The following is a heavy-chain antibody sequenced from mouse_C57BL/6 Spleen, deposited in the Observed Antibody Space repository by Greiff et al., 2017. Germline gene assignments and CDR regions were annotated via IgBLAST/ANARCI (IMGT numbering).Heavy chain of an antibody. V-gene: IGHV1-69*01. J-gene: IGHJ1*03. CDR3: ARFLHWYFDV. CDR2: IDPSDSYT. Sequence: VQLQQPGAELVMPGASVKLSCKASGYTFTSYWMHWVKQRPGQGLEWIGEIDPSDSYTNYNQKFKGKSTLTVDKSSSTAYMQLSSLTSEDSAVYYCARFLHWYFDVWGTGTTVTVSS. CDR1: GYTFTSYW.